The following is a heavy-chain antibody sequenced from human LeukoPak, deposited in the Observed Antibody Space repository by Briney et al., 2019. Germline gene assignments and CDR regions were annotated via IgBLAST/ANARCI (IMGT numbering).Heavy chain of an antibody. D-gene: IGHD6-13*01. CDR3: AREVGRSAAL. J-gene: IGHJ4*02. Sequence: GGSLRLSCAASGFTFSDYYMSWIRQAPGKGLEWVSYISSSSSYTNYADSVKGRFTISRDDAKNSLYLQMNSLRADDTAVYYCAREVGRSAALWGQGTWSPSPQ. V-gene: IGHV3-11*06. CDR1: GFTFSDYY. CDR2: ISSSSSYT.